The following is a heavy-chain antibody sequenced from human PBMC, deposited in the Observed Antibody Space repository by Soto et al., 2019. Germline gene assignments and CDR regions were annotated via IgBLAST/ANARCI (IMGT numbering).Heavy chain of an antibody. CDR3: ATGGHNDGYNFYHGMDV. V-gene: IGHV1-69*01. Sequence: QVQVVQSGAEVKKPGSSVKVSCEVSGGIFTNNAISWVRQAPGQGREWLGGVIPLFETAYYAQIFRGRVRISADVATTTAYMELSGLTSADTAVYFCATGGHNDGYNFYHGMDVWGQGTTGTVS. D-gene: IGHD5-18*01. CDR2: VIPLFETA. CDR1: GGIFTNNA. J-gene: IGHJ6*02.